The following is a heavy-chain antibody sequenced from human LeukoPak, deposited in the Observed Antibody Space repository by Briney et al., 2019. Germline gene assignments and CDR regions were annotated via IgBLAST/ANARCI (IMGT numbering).Heavy chain of an antibody. D-gene: IGHD3-10*01. J-gene: IGHJ4*02. V-gene: IGHV3-30*03. Sequence: PGGSLRLSCAASGFTFSSYGMHWVRQAPGKGLEWVAVISYDGSNKYYADSVKGRFTISRDNSKNTLYPQMNSLRAEDTAVYYCARYLWSGELFIIRWGQGTLVTVSS. CDR3: ARYLWSGELFIIR. CDR1: GFTFSSYG. CDR2: ISYDGSNK.